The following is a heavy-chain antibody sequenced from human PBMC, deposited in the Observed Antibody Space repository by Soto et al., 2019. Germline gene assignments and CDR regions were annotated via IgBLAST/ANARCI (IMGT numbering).Heavy chain of an antibody. CDR2: INPLKGDT. CDR3: ARVKVPAAILGAFDL. Sequence: EASVKVSCKASGYTFSTYGITWVRQAPGQGLDWMGWINPLKGDTNSEARFQDRVTMTTDTSTRTAYMELRSLRSDDTAVYYCARVKVPAAILGAFDLWGQGTLVTVSS. CDR1: GYTFSTYG. J-gene: IGHJ3*01. D-gene: IGHD2-2*01. V-gene: IGHV1-18*01.